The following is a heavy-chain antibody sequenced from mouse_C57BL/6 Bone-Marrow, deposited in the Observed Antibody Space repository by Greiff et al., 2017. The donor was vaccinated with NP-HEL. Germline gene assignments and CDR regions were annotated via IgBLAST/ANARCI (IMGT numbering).Heavy chain of an antibody. J-gene: IGHJ2*01. V-gene: IGHV1-80*01. CDR2: IYPGDGDT. Sequence: QVQLQQSGAELVKPGASVKISCKASGYAFSSYWMNWVKQRPGKGLEWIGQIYPGDGDTNYNGKFKGKATLTADKSSSTAYMQLSSLTSEDSAVYFCARWGQLRLRGETLDYWGQGTTLTVSS. D-gene: IGHD3-2*02. CDR3: ARWGQLRLRGETLDY. CDR1: GYAFSSYW.